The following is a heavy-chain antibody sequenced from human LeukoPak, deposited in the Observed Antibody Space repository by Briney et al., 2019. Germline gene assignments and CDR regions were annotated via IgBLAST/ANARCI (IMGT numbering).Heavy chain of an antibody. J-gene: IGHJ5*02. D-gene: IGHD6-19*01. CDR2: ISGSSSST. CDR1: GFTFSSYA. V-gene: IGHV3-23*01. Sequence: GGSLRLSCAASGFTFSSYAMSWVRQAPGKGLEWVSAISGSSSSTYYADSVKGRFTISRDNSKNTLYQQMNSLRAEDTAVYYCAKLRGRAVAGTDWFDPWGQGTLVTVSS. CDR3: AKLRGRAVAGTDWFDP.